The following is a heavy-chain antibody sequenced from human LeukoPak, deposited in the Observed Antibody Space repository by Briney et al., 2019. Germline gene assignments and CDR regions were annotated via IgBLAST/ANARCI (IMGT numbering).Heavy chain of an antibody. Sequence: GGSLRLSCAASGFTFSSYWMSWIRQAPGKGLEWVSYISSSGSTIYYADSVKGRFTISRDNAKNSLYPQMNSLRAEDTAVYYCARDRDFWSGYPSNFDYWGQGTLVTVSS. CDR1: GFTFSSYW. CDR2: ISSSGSTI. J-gene: IGHJ4*02. V-gene: IGHV3-11*01. CDR3: ARDRDFWSGYPSNFDY. D-gene: IGHD3-3*01.